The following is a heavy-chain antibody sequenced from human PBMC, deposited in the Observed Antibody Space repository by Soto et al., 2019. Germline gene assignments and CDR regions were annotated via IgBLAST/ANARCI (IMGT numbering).Heavy chain of an antibody. Sequence: PGGSLRLSCAASGFTFSGSAMHWVRQASGKGLEWVGRIRSKANSYATACAASVKGRFTISRDDSKNTAYLQMNSLKTEDTAVYYCTRRANSSGYYYWGQGTLVTVYS. D-gene: IGHD3-22*01. CDR1: GFTFSGSA. V-gene: IGHV3-73*01. CDR3: TRRANSSGYYY. CDR2: IRSKANSYAT. J-gene: IGHJ4*02.